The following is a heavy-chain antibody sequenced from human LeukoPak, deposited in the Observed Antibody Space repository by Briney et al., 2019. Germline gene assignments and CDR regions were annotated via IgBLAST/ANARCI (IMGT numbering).Heavy chain of an antibody. D-gene: IGHD4-11*01. CDR1: GGSFSGYY. J-gene: IGHJ4*02. V-gene: IGHV4-34*01. Sequence: KPSETLSLTCAVYGGSFSGYYWSWIRQPPGKGLEWIGEINHSGSTNYNPSLKSRVTISVDTSKNQFSLKLSSVAAADTAVYYCARSNLKPDYWGQGTLVTVSS. CDR2: INHSGST. CDR3: ARSNLKPDY.